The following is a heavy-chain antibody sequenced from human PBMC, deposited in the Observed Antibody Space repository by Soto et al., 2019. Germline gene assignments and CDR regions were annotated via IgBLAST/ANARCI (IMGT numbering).Heavy chain of an antibody. CDR3: ASTARVFAY. D-gene: IGHD5-18*01. CDR2: IYTSGDI. V-gene: IGHV4-59*01. Sequence: EPLSLTWTDAGAYISSYYWSWIRQPPGKGLECIGYIYTSGDINYSPSLKSRATISLDTSKNQFSLNLRSVTAADTAVYYCASTARVFAYWGQGTLVTVSS. J-gene: IGHJ4*02. CDR1: GAYISSYY.